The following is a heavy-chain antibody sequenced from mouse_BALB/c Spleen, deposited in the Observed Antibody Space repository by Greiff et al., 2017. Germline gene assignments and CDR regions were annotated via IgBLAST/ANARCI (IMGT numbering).Heavy chain of an antibody. CDR2: IYPGSGST. CDR1: GYNFTSYW. V-gene: IGHV1-55*01. CDR3: AREGGYADY. D-gene: IGHD2-2*01. J-gene: IGHJ2*01. Sequence: VQLQQPGAELVKPGTSVKLSCKASGYNFTSYWINWVKLRPGQGLEWIGDIYPGSGSTNYNEKFKSKATLTVDTSSSTAYMQLSSLASEDSALYYCAREGGYADYWGQGTTLTVSS.